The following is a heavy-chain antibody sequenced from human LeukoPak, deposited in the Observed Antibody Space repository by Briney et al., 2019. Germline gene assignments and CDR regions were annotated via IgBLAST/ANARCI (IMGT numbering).Heavy chain of an antibody. J-gene: IGHJ4*02. CDR3: AREGSSPRDGYSFNFDY. D-gene: IGHD5-24*01. CDR1: GFTFSSYA. CDR2: ISGSGGST. V-gene: IGHV3-23*01. Sequence: PGGSLRLSCAASGFTFSSYAMSWVRQAPGKGLEWVSAISGSGGSTYYADSLKGRFTISRDNAKNSLYLQMNSLRAEDTAVYYCAREGSSPRDGYSFNFDYWGQGTLVTVSS.